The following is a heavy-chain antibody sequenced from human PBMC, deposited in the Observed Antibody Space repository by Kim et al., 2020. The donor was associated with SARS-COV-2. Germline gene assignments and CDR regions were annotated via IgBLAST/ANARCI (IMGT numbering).Heavy chain of an antibody. V-gene: IGHV4-39*01. J-gene: IGHJ5*02. CDR1: GASISDARYF. D-gene: IGHD3-10*01. CDR2: ISSFQT. CDR3: SGHSAGLDA. Sequence: SETLSLTCTVSGASISDARYFWGWIRQPPGKGLEWIATISSFQTSHSPPPQSRLKVTLDTSQSQYSLQLPSATAAATAIYYCSGHSAGLDAWCQGILV.